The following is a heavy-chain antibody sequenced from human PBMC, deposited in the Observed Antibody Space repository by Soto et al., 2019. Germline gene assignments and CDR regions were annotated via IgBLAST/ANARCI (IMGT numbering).Heavy chain of an antibody. Sequence: QVQLVQSGAEVKKPGSSVKVSCKASGGTFSSYAISWVRQAPGQGLEWMGGIIPIFGTANYAQKFQGRVTITADKSTSTAYMELSSLRSEDTAVYYCAREKNYYDSSGYSNWVDPWGQGTLVTVSS. CDR1: GGTFSSYA. CDR3: AREKNYYDSSGYSNWVDP. J-gene: IGHJ5*02. CDR2: IIPIFGTA. D-gene: IGHD3-22*01. V-gene: IGHV1-69*06.